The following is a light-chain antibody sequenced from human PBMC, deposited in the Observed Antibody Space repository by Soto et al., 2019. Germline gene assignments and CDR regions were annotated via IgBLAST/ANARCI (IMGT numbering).Light chain of an antibody. CDR2: DVS. V-gene: IGLV2-11*01. J-gene: IGLJ1*01. CDR1: ISDVGGYNY. Sequence: QSALTQPGSLSGSPGQSVTISCTGAISDVGGYNYVSWYQQHPGKAPKLMIYDVSKRPSGVPDRFSGSKSGNTASLTISGLQTEDEADYYCCSYAGRYTYVFGTGTKVTVL. CDR3: CSYAGRYTYV.